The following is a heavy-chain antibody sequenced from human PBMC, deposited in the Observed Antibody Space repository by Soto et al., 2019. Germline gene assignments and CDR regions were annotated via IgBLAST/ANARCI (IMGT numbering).Heavy chain of an antibody. J-gene: IGHJ4*01. CDR2: IGTDGNT. V-gene: IGHV3-23*01. D-gene: IGHD2-2*01. Sequence: CAASGFTFYISAVDVVRQAPGKGLAWVSAIGTDGNTYYANSVKGRFTISRDNSRTTLYLQMNSLRAEDTALYYCVRQYPGTRAFDYWGQGTLVTVSS. CDR3: VRQYPGTRAFDY. CDR1: GFTFYISA.